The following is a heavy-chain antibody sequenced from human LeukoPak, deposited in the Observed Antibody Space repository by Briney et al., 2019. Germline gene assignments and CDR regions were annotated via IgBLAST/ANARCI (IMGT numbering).Heavy chain of an antibody. V-gene: IGHV3-33*01. CDR3: ARAGTMYYFDY. CDR2: IWYDGSNK. Sequence: QTGGSLRLSCAASGFTFSSYGMHWVRQAPGKGLEWVAVIWYDGSNKYYADSVKGRFTISRDGSRNTLYLQMNSLRAEDTAVYYCARAGTMYYFDYWGQGTLVTVSS. J-gene: IGHJ4*02. CDR1: GFTFSSYG. D-gene: IGHD1/OR15-1a*01.